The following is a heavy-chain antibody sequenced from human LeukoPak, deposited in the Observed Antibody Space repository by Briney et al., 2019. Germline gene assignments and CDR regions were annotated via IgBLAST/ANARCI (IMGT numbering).Heavy chain of an antibody. CDR3: AAGWVCRCGSCYYYFDY. Sequence: SVKVSCKASGFTVTSSAMQWVRQARGQRLEWIGWIVVGSGNTNYAQKFQERVTITRDMSTRTAYMELSSLRSEDTAVYYCAAGWVCRCGSCYYYFDYWGQGTLVTVSS. CDR1: GFTVTSSA. J-gene: IGHJ4*02. D-gene: IGHD2-15*01. V-gene: IGHV1-58*02. CDR2: IVVGSGNT.